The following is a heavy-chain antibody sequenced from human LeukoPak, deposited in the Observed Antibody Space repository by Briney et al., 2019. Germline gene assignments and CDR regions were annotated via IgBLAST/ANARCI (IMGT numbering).Heavy chain of an antibody. D-gene: IGHD2-2*02. CDR2: IIPIFGTA. V-gene: IGHV1-69*01. CDR3: ARLDCSSTSCYTGIEGYYYYYYDMGV. Sequence: GASVKVSCKASGGTFSSYAISWVRQAPGQGLEWMGGIIPIFGTANYAQKFQGRVTITSDESTSKPYMEMSSLRSDGTAGYYCARLDCSSTSCYTGIEGYYYYYYDMGVWGKGTTVTVSS. CDR1: GGTFSSYA. J-gene: IGHJ6*03.